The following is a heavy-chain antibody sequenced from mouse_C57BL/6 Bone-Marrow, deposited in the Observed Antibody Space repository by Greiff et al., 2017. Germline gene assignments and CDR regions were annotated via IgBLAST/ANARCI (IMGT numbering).Heavy chain of an antibody. CDR2: IWSGGST. CDR1: GFSLTSYG. J-gene: IGHJ3*01. V-gene: IGHV2-2*01. Sequence: QVQLQQSGPGLVQPSQSLSITCTVSGFSLTSYGVHWVRQSPGKGLEWLGVIWSGGSTDYNEAFISRLGISKDNSKSQVFFKMNSLQADDSAIYYCARKARFAYWGQVTLVTVSA. CDR3: ARKARFAY. D-gene: IGHD3-1*01.